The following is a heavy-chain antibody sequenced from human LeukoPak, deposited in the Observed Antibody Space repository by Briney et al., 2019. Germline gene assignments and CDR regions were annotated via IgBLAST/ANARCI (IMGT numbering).Heavy chain of an antibody. V-gene: IGHV4-34*01. D-gene: IGHD6-19*01. CDR3: ARNVVWWLVD. J-gene: IGHJ4*02. CDR2: INHSGST. Sequence: SETLSLTCAVYGGSYSGYYWSWIRQPPGKGLEWIGEINHSGSTNYNPSLKSRVTISVDTSKNQFSLKLSSVTAADTAVYYCARNVVWWLVDWGQGTLVTVSS. CDR1: GGSYSGYY.